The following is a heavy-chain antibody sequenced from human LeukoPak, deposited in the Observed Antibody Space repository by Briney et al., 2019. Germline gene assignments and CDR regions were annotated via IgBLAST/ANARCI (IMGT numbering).Heavy chain of an antibody. D-gene: IGHD4-17*01. Sequence: GGSLRLSCAASGFTFSSYSMNWVRQAPGKGLEWVSYISSSSSTIYYADSVKGRFTISRDNSKNSLYLQMNSLRTEDTALYYCAKDISFLGETTVSTVEDYWGQGTLVTVSS. CDR2: ISSSSSTI. V-gene: IGHV3-48*04. CDR1: GFTFSSYS. J-gene: IGHJ4*02. CDR3: AKDISFLGETTVSTVEDY.